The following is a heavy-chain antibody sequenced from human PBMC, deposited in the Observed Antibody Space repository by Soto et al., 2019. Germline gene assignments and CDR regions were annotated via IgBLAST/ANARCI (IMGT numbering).Heavy chain of an antibody. J-gene: IGHJ6*04. CDR2: IYYSGST. V-gene: IGHV4-59*01. CDR3: ARVGHSGYDYVAGMDV. CDR1: GGSISSYY. D-gene: IGHD5-12*01. Sequence: QVQLQESGPGLVKPSETLSLTCTVSGGSISSYYWSWIRQPPGKGLEWIGYIYYSGSTNYNPSLKGLLHLAVDTPENQFCVKLSAVTAPDTAVYYCARVGHSGYDYVAGMDVWGKGTTVTVSS.